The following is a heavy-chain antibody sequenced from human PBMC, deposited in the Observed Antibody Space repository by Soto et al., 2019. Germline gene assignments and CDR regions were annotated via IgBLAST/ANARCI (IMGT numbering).Heavy chain of an antibody. CDR3: XXXXXXNFDY. V-gene: IGHV4-34*01. Sequence: QVQLQQWGAGLLKPSETLSLTCAVYGGSFSGYYWNWIRQPPGKGLEWIGEINHSASTNYNPSLXXXXXXXXXXXXXXXXXXXXXXXXXXXXXXXXXXXXXXNFDYWGQGTLVTVSS. CDR1: GGSFSGYY. CDR2: INHSAST. J-gene: IGHJ4*02.